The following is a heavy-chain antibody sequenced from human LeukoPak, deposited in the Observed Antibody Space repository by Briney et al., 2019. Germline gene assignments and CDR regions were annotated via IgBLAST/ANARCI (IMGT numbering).Heavy chain of an antibody. CDR2: IYYSGST. J-gene: IGHJ4*02. D-gene: IGHD3-3*02. Sequence: SETLSLTCTVSGGSISSGGYYWSWIRQHPGKGLEWIGYIYYSGSTYYNPSLKSRVTISVDTSKNQFSLKLSSVTAADTAVYYCARGVLDYFDYWGQGTLVTVSS. CDR1: GGSISSGGYY. CDR3: ARGVLDYFDY. V-gene: IGHV4-31*03.